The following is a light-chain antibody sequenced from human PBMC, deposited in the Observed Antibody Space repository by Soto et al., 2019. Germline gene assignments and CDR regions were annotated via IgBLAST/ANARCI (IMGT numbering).Light chain of an antibody. CDR3: QQYGSSSRT. CDR2: GAS. Sequence: DIVLTQSPGTLSLSPGERATLSCRASQSVSSYLAWYQQKPGQAPRLLIYGASSRATGISDRFSGGGSGAEFTITISIMEPEDFGVYYCQQYGSSSRTFGQGTKVPVK. J-gene: IGKJ1*01. CDR1: QSVSSY. V-gene: IGKV3-20*01.